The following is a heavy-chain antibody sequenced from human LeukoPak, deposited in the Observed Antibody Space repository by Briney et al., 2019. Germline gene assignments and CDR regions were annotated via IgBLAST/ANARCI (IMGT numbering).Heavy chain of an antibody. V-gene: IGHV4-39*07. CDR1: GGSISSSSYY. Sequence: KASETLSLTCTVSGGSISSSSYYWGWIRQPPGKGLEWIGSIYHSGSTYYNPSLKSRVTISVDTSKNQLSLKLSSVTAADTAVYYCVSGRWLQNLDYWGQGTLVTVSS. CDR3: VSGRWLQNLDY. CDR2: IYHSGST. D-gene: IGHD5-24*01. J-gene: IGHJ4*02.